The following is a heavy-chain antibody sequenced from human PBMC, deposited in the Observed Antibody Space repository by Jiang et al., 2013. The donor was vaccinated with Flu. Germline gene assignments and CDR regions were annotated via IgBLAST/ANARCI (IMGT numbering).Heavy chain of an antibody. CDR1: GGSISRDDYS. CDR3: ARTLTTRGLTFDN. D-gene: IGHD4-11*01. J-gene: IGHJ4*02. Sequence: QTLSLTCAVSGGSISRDDYSWSWIRQPPRKGLEWLGYIYHSGITYYNPSLKSRVTISVDRSRNQFSLHLSSVTAADTALYFCARTLTTRGLTFDNWGQGTLVTVSS. CDR2: IYHSGIT. V-gene: IGHV4-30-2*01.